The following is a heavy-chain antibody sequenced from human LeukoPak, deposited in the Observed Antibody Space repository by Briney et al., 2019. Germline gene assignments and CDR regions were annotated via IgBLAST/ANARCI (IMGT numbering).Heavy chain of an antibody. V-gene: IGHV4-59*01. J-gene: IGHJ4*02. CDR3: ARSSAGPNRYFDY. D-gene: IGHD3-10*01. Sequence: PAETLSLTCTVSGVSINNYFWSWIRQSPGKGLEWIWYIYHSGSANYNPPLYSRVTISVDTPRNQVSLKLSSVTAADTAVYFCARSSAGPNRYFDYWGQGTLVTVSS. CDR1: GVSINNYF. CDR2: IYHSGSA.